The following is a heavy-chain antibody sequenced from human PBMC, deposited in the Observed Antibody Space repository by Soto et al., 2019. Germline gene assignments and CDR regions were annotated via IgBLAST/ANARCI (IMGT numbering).Heavy chain of an antibody. V-gene: IGHV3-33*01. CDR3: ARGPIAARAAYFDY. CDR2: IWYDGSNK. J-gene: IGHJ4*02. D-gene: IGHD6-6*01. CDR1: GFTFSSYG. Sequence: PGGSLRLSCAASGFTFSSYGMHWVRQAPGKGLEWVAVIWYDGSNKYYADSVKGRFTISRDNSKNTLYLQMNSLRAEDTAVYYCARGPIAARAAYFDYWGQGTLVTVSS.